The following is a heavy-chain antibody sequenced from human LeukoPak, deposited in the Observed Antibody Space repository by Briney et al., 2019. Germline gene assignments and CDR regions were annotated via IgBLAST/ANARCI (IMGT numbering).Heavy chain of an antibody. Sequence: SETLSLTCTASGDSISSDYWNWIRQPPGKGLEWIGYIFSGGSTAYNPSLKSRATISADTSKNQFSLKVNFVTAADTAVYFCAGGSVNNWFDPWGQGTLVTVST. D-gene: IGHD2-15*01. J-gene: IGHJ5*02. CDR2: IFSGGST. V-gene: IGHV4-59*01. CDR1: GDSISSDY. CDR3: AGGSVNNWFDP.